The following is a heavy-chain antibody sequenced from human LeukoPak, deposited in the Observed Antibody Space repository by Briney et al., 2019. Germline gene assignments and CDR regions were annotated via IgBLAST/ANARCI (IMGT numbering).Heavy chain of an antibody. CDR1: GYTFTSYY. Sequence: ASVKVSCKASGYTFTSYYMHWVRQAPGQGLEWMGWINPNSGGTNYAQKFQGRVTMTRDTSISTAYMELSRLRSDDTAVYYCARSHSYYGSGSYSVYWGQGTLVTVSS. D-gene: IGHD3-10*01. CDR3: ARSHSYYGSGSYSVY. J-gene: IGHJ4*02. CDR2: INPNSGGT. V-gene: IGHV1-2*02.